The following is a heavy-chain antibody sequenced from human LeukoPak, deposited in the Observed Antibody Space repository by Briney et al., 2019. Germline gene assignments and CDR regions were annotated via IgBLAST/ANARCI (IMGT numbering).Heavy chain of an antibody. CDR1: GYTFTGYY. CDR2: INPNSGGT. Sequence: ASVKVSCKASGYTFTGYYMHWVRQAPGQGLEWMGWINPNSGGTNYAQKFQGRVTMTRDTSISTAYMELSRLRSDDTAVYYCARDGMITFGGFDMDVWGKGTTVTVSS. D-gene: IGHD3-16*01. CDR3: ARDGMITFGGFDMDV. J-gene: IGHJ6*03. V-gene: IGHV1-2*02.